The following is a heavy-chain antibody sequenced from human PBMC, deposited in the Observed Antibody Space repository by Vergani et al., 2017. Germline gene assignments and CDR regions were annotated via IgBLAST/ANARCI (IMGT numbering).Heavy chain of an antibody. V-gene: IGHV4-39*01. J-gene: IGHJ3*02. CDR1: GGSISSSSYY. CDR2: IYYSGST. Sequence: QLQLQESGPGLVKPSETLSLTCTVSGGSISSSSYYWGWIRQPPGKGLEWIGSIYYSGSTYYNPSLKRRVTISVDTSKNQFSLKLSSVTAADTAVYYCARHSHSSGWYRFYRSFAFDIWGQGTMVTVSS. CDR3: ARHSHSSGWYRFYRSFAFDI. D-gene: IGHD6-19*01.